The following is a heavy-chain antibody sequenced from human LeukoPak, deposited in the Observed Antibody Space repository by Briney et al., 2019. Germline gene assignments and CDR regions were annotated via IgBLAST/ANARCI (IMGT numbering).Heavy chain of an antibody. D-gene: IGHD3-10*01. V-gene: IGHV4-39*01. CDR1: GGSISSSSYY. J-gene: IGHJ4*02. CDR2: IYYSGST. Sequence: SETLSLTCTVSGGSISSSSYYWGWIRQPPGKGLEWIGSIYYSGSTYYNPSLKSRVTISVDTSKNQFSLKLSSVTAADTAVYYCARQSGGDYFDYWGQGTLVTVSS. CDR3: ARQSGGDYFDY.